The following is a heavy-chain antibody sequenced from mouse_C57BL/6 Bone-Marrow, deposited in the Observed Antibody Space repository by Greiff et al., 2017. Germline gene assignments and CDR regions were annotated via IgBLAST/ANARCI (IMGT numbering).Heavy chain of an antibody. J-gene: IGHJ4*01. D-gene: IGHD2-14*01. CDR1: GYTFTSYG. CDR2: IYPRSGNT. Sequence: VMLVESGAELARPGASVKLSCKASGYTFTSYGISWVKQRTGQGLEWIGEIYPRSGNTYYNEKFKGKATLTADKSSSTAYMELRSLTSEDSAVYFCARGGYDDYAMDYWGQGTSVTVSS. CDR3: ARGGYDDYAMDY. V-gene: IGHV1-81*01.